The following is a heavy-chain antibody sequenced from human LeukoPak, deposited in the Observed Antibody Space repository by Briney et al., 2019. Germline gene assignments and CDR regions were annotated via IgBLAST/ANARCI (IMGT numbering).Heavy chain of an antibody. CDR2: IIPILGTA. D-gene: IGHD3-22*01. V-gene: IGHV1-69*13. J-gene: IGHJ4*02. Sequence: SVKVSCKASGGTFSSYAISWVRQAPGQGLEWMGGIIPILGTANYAQKFQGRVTITADESTSTAYMELSSLRSEDTAVYYCARAYYYDSSGYYTPLRDWGQGTLVTVSS. CDR3: ARAYYYDSSGYYTPLRD. CDR1: GGTFSSYA.